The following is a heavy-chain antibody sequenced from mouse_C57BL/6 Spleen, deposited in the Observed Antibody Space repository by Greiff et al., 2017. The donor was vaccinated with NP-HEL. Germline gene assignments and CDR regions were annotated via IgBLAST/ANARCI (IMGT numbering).Heavy chain of an antibody. V-gene: IGHV3-6*01. CDR1: GYSITSGYY. Sequence: ESGPGLVKPSQSLSLTCSVTGYSITSGYYWNWIRQFPGNKLEWMGYISYDGSNNYNPSLKNRIPITRDTSKNQFFLKLNSVTTEDTATYYCARAISSWFAYWGQGTLVTVSA. J-gene: IGHJ3*01. CDR2: ISYDGSN. CDR3: ARAISSWFAY.